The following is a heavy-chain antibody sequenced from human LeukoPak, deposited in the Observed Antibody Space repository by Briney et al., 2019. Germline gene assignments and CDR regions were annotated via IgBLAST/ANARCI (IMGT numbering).Heavy chain of an antibody. CDR2: INTNTGNA. Sequence: GASVKVSCEASGYTFTSYAMNWVRQAPGQGLEWMGWINTNTGNATYAQGFTGGFVFSLDTSVSTAYLQISSLKAEDTAVYYCARGPPGGGYVGYFDYWGQGTLVTVSS. D-gene: IGHD5-12*01. CDR1: GYTFTSYA. V-gene: IGHV7-4-1*02. CDR3: ARGPPGGGYVGYFDY. J-gene: IGHJ4*02.